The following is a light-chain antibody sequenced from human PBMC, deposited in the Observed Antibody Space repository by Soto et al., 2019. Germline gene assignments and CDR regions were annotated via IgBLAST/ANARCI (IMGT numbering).Light chain of an antibody. CDR2: DAS. Sequence: IQMTQSTTSLTASVGDRVTITYQSIQDISYYLNWYQQKPGKAPKLLIYDASNLETGFPSRFSGSGSGTDFTFTIISLQPEDISTYYCQQYDNLPSFGGGTKVDIK. CDR3: QQYDNLPS. CDR1: QDISYY. V-gene: IGKV1-33*01. J-gene: IGKJ4*01.